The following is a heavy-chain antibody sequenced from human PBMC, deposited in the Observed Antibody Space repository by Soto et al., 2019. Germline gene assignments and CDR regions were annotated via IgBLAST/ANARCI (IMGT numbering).Heavy chain of an antibody. V-gene: IGHV3-74*01. J-gene: IGHJ3*02. CDR1: GFSFSSYW. CDR2: INAGGTSI. CDR3: ARDLPYYYGSGSPDAFDI. D-gene: IGHD3-10*01. Sequence: GGSLRLSCVGSGFSFSSYWVHRVRQPPGKGLEWVSRINAGGTSISYADSVKGRFTISRDNAKNSLYLQMNSLRAEDTAVYYCARDLPYYYGSGSPDAFDIWGQGTMVTVSS.